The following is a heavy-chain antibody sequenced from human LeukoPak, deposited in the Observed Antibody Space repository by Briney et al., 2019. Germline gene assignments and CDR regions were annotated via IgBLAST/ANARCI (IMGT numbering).Heavy chain of an antibody. Sequence: SETLSLTCTVSGYSISSGYYWSWIRQPPGKGLEWIGYIYHSGSTYYNPSLKSRVTISVDRSKNQFSLKLSSVTAADTAVYYCARDLEYSSSSDAFDIWGQGTMVTVSS. CDR2: IYHSGST. V-gene: IGHV4-38-2*02. CDR1: GYSISSGYY. J-gene: IGHJ3*02. D-gene: IGHD6-6*01. CDR3: ARDLEYSSSSDAFDI.